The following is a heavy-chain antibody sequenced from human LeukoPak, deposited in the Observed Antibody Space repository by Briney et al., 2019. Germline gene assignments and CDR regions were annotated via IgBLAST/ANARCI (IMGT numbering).Heavy chain of an antibody. D-gene: IGHD3-16*01. CDR1: GFTFSKLW. CDR2: VKGDGIST. J-gene: IGHJ6*03. Sequence: GGSLRLSCAASGFTFSKLWMHWVRQAPGKGLAWVSRVKGDGISTLYADSVKGRFTISRDNAKNTLYLQMTSLSAEDTAVYYALAGYYYYYMDVWGKGTTVTVSS. CDR3: LAGYYYYYMDV. V-gene: IGHV3-74*01.